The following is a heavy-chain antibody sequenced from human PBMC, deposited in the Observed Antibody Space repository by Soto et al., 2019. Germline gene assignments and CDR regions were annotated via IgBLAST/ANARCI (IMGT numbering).Heavy chain of an antibody. D-gene: IGHD3-10*01. Sequence: ASVKVSCKASGYTFTSYGISWVRQAPGQGLEWMGWISAYNGNTNYAQKLQGRVTMTTDTSTSTAYMELRSLRSDDTAVYYCARESYGSFRHYGMDVWGQGTTVTVSS. CDR1: GYTFTSYG. CDR2: ISAYNGNT. CDR3: ARESYGSFRHYGMDV. V-gene: IGHV1-18*01. J-gene: IGHJ6*02.